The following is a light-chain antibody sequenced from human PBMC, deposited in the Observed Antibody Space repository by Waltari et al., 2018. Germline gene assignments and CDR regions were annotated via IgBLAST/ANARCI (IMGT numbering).Light chain of an antibody. V-gene: IGLV2-11*01. CDR2: DVT. J-gene: IGLJ3*02. CDR3: CSYAGSITFWV. Sequence: QSALTQPLSVSGSPGQSVTISCTGTSSDVGGYNYVSWYQHHPGKAPKLIIYDVTKRPPGVPDRFSASKSDNTASLTISGLQAEDEADYYCCSYAGSITFWVFGGGTKLTVL. CDR1: SSDVGGYNY.